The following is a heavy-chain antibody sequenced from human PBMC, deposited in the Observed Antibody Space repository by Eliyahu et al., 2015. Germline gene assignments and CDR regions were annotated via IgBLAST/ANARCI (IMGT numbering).Heavy chain of an antibody. V-gene: IGHV3-23*04. Sequence: EVQLVESGGGLVQPGGSLXLSXAXSGFXFSXFAXXXXRQAPGKGLEWVSRISNSGDSTYYADSVKGRFTISRDNSKNTLYLQMNSLRAEDTAVYYCAKGLNHNLYSSSWYTFDYWGQGTLVTVSS. CDR1: GFXFSXFA. CDR2: ISNSGDST. D-gene: IGHD6-13*01. J-gene: IGHJ4*02. CDR3: AKGLNHNLYSSSWYTFDY.